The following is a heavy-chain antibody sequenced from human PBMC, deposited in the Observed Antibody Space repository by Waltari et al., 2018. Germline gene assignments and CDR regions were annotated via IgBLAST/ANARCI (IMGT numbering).Heavy chain of an antibody. Sequence: QVQLVQSGAEMKKPGASVKVSCQASGYTFTGYFMHWMRQAPGQGLEWMGWINPNSGDTKYAQKFQGRVTMTRDTSISTAYMELSRLTSDDTAVYYCARGPATADFDYWGQGNLVTVSS. J-gene: IGHJ4*02. D-gene: IGHD2-2*01. CDR1: GYTFTGYF. V-gene: IGHV1-2*02. CDR3: ARGPATADFDY. CDR2: INPNSGDT.